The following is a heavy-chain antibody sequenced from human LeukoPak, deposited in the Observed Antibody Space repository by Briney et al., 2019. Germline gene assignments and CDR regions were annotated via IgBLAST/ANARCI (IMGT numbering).Heavy chain of an antibody. V-gene: IGHV3-23*01. J-gene: IGHJ4*02. Sequence: PGGSLRLSCAASGFTFSSYAMSWVHQAPGKGLEWVSAISGSGGSTYYADSVKGRFTISRDNSKNTLYLQMNSLRAEDTAVYYCAKGGYCSGGSCYTPGYFDYWGQGTLVTVSS. D-gene: IGHD2-15*01. CDR3: AKGGYCSGGSCYTPGYFDY. CDR2: ISGSGGST. CDR1: GFTFSSYA.